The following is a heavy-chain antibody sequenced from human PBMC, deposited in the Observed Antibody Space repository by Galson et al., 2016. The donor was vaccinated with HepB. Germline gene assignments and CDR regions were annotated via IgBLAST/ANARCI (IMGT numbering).Heavy chain of an antibody. CDR1: GFTFTNAW. CDR3: TTPVRITLWDT. CDR2: IKAKKDGETK. D-gene: IGHD3-16*01. J-gene: IGHJ5*02. Sequence: SLRLSCAASGFTFTNAWMSWVRQAPGKRLEWVGRIKAKKDGETKDYAAPVKGRFTVSRDDSRNMFYLQMNSLKIEDTAVYYCTTPVRITLWDTWGQGTLVTVSS. V-gene: IGHV3-15*01.